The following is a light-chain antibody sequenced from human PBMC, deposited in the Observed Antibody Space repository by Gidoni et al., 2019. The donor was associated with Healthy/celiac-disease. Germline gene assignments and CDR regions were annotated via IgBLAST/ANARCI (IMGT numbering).Light chain of an antibody. J-gene: IGKJ4*01. CDR1: QSISSY. V-gene: IGKV1-39*01. CDR2: AAS. Sequence: DIQMTQSPSSLSASVGDRVTITCRASQSISSYLNWYQHKPGKAPKLMIYAASSLQSGFPSRVSGSGSGTDFTLTISSLQPEDFATYYCQQSYSTPLTFGGGTKVEIK. CDR3: QQSYSTPLT.